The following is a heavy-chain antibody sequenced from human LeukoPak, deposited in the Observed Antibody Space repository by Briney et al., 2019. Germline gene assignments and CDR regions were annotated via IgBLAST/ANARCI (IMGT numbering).Heavy chain of an antibody. CDR2: IKQDGSEK. Sequence: QPGGSLRLSCAASGFTFSNNWMSWVRQAPGKGLEWVANIKQDGSEKYYADSVKGRFTISRDTAKNSLYLQMNSLRAEDTAVYYCATYSSGNGREFQHWGQGTLVTVSS. CDR1: GFTFSNNW. V-gene: IGHV3-7*01. CDR3: ATYSSGNGREFQH. J-gene: IGHJ1*01. D-gene: IGHD3-22*01.